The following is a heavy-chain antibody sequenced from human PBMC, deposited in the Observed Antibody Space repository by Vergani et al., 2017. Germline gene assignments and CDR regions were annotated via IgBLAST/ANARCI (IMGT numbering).Heavy chain of an antibody. J-gene: IGHJ6*02. Sequence: QVQLVESGGGLVKPGGSLRLSCAASGFTFSDYYMSWIRQAPGKGLEWVSYISSSGSTIYYADSVKGRFTISRDNAKNSLYLQMNSLRAEDTAVYYCARDPYYYDSSGYYPAYYYYGMDVWGQGTTVTVSS. D-gene: IGHD3-22*01. CDR3: ARDPYYYDSSGYYPAYYYYGMDV. CDR1: GFTFSDYY. CDR2: ISSSGSTI. V-gene: IGHV3-11*01.